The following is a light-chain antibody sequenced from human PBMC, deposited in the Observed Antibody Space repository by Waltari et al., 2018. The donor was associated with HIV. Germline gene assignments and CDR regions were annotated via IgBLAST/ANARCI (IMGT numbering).Light chain of an antibody. CDR2: QHN. Sequence: SYELTQPLSVSVSPGQTASITCSGDKLGDKYISWYQQKPGQSPVLVTYQHNKRPSGIPERFSGSNSGNTATLTISGTQAMDEADYYCQAWDGSTAIFGGRTKLTVL. CDR3: QAWDGSTAI. J-gene: IGLJ2*01. CDR1: KLGDKY. V-gene: IGLV3-1*01.